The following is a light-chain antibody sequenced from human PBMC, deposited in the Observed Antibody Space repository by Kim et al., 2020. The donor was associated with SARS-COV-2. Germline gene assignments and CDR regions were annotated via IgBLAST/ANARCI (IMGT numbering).Light chain of an antibody. CDR1: QDISNY. J-gene: IGKJ1*01. CDR3: QQYDNLPWT. V-gene: IGKV1-33*01. CDR2: DAS. Sequence: DIQMTQSPSYLSASVGDRVTITCQASQDISNYLNWYQQKPGKAPKLLIYDASNLETGVPSRFSGSGSGTDFTFTISSLQPEDIATYYCQQYDNLPWTFGQGTKVDIK.